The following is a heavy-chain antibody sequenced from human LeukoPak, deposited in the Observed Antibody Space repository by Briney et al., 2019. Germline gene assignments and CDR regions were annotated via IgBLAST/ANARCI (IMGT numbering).Heavy chain of an antibody. CDR2: IRYDGSNK. D-gene: IGHD2-15*01. J-gene: IGHJ4*02. CDR1: GFTFSTYG. Sequence: GGSLRLSCAASGFTFSTYGMHWVRQAPGKGLEWVAFIRYDGSNKYYADSVKGRFTISRDNSRNALYLQMNSLKTEDTAVYYCTTALRGGGSPGENYWGQGTLVTVSS. CDR3: TTALRGGGSPGENY. V-gene: IGHV3-30*02.